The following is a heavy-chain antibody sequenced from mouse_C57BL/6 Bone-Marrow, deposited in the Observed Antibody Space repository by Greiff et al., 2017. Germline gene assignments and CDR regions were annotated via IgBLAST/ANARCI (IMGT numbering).Heavy chain of an antibody. D-gene: IGHD2-12*01. Sequence: QVQLQQPGAELVKPGASVKLSCKASGYTFTSYWMHWVKQRPGQGLEWIGMIHPNSGSTNYNEKFKSKATLTVDKSSSTAYMQLSSLTSEDSAVYYCARSYYSTWFADWGQGTMVTVSA. CDR3: ARSYYSTWFAD. CDR1: GYTFTSYW. CDR2: IHPNSGST. V-gene: IGHV1-64*01. J-gene: IGHJ3*01.